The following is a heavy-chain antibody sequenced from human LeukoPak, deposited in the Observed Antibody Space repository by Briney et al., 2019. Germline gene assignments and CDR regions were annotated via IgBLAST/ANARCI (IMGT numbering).Heavy chain of an antibody. Sequence: GGSLRLSCAASGFTFSSYAMNWVRQAPGKGLEWVSGIIGSGGSPYYADSVKGRFTISRDNSKNTLYLQMDSLRAEDTAVYYCATGYCSGDSCRKDYWGQGTLVTVSS. CDR1: GFTFSSYA. CDR2: IIGSGGSP. V-gene: IGHV3-23*01. CDR3: ATGYCSGDSCRKDY. D-gene: IGHD2-15*01. J-gene: IGHJ4*02.